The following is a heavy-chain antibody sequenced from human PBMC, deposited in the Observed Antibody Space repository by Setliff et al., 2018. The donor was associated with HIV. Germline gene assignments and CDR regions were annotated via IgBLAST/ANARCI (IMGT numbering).Heavy chain of an antibody. V-gene: IGHV4-39*07. J-gene: IGHJ4*02. D-gene: IGHD6-19*01. CDR1: GGSISTTSSY. CDR2: IYYRGNT. CDR3: ARDNEQMAVPGAVFDY. Sequence: SETLSLTCTVSGGSISTTSSYWGWIRQSPGKGLEWIANIYYRGNTYHNPSLKRRVTISVDTSKNQFSLKLDSVTAADTAVYYCARDNEQMAVPGAVFDYWGQGTLVTVSS.